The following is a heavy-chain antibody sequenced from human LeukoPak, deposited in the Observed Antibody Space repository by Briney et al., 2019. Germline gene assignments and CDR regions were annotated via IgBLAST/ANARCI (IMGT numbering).Heavy chain of an antibody. J-gene: IGHJ4*02. CDR2: ISWNSGSI. D-gene: IGHD6-13*01. CDR3: AKDIFLAAAGAMDY. V-gene: IGHV3-9*01. CDR1: GCTVEDEG. Sequence: LGLYFAAAGCTVEDEGMHWLRQAPGKSLEWVSGISWNSGSIGYADSVKGRFTISRDNAKNSLYLQMNSLRAEDTALYYCAKDIFLAAAGAMDYWGQGTLVTVSS.